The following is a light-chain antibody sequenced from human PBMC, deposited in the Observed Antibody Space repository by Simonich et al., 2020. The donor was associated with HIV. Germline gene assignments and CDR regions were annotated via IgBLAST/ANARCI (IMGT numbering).Light chain of an antibody. CDR2: WAS. CDR1: QSVLYSSKNKNY. CDR3: QQYFTTPPT. J-gene: IGKJ3*01. V-gene: IGKV4-1*01. Sequence: DIVMTQSPDSLAVSLGERATINCKSSQSVLYSSKNKNYLSWYQQKPGQHPQLLIYWASTRESGVPDRFSGSGSGTDFTLTISSLQAEDVAVYYCQQYFTTPPTFGPGTKVDIK.